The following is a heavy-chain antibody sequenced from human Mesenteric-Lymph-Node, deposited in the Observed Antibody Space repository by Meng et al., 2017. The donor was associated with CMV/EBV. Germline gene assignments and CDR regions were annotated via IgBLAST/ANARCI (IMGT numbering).Heavy chain of an antibody. CDR1: GYSFTSYY. D-gene: IGHD2-21*02. CDR2: INPSGGST. CDR3: ARGMVTPNFDY. Sequence: SCEASGYSFTSYYKHWVRQAPGQGLEWVGIINPSGGSTSYAQKFQGRVTMTRDTSTSTVYMELSSLRSEDTAVYYCARGMVTPNFDYWGQGTLVTVSS. V-gene: IGHV1-46*01. J-gene: IGHJ4*02.